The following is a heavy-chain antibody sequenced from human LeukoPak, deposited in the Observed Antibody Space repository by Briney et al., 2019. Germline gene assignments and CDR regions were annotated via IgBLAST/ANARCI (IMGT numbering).Heavy chain of an antibody. D-gene: IGHD3-22*01. Sequence: PSETLSLTCAVYGGSFRNYYWSWICQPPGKGLEWLGEINHSGSTKFHPSLKSRVTISVDRSKHQFSLRLSSVTAADTDVYDCARGPDFYDSSGYYPIWGEGTLVTASP. CDR2: INHSGST. CDR3: ARGPDFYDSSGYYPI. J-gene: IGHJ4*02. V-gene: IGHV4-34*01. CDR1: GGSFRNYY.